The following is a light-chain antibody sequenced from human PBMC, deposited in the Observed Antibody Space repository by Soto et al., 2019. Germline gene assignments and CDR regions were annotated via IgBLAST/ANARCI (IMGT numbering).Light chain of an antibody. J-gene: IGKJ1*01. V-gene: IGKV3D-20*02. CDR2: GAS. CDR3: HQRNKWRT. Sequence: IVLTQSPGTLSLSPGERATLSCRASQSVSSNSLAWYQQKFGQTPRLLIYGASSRATGIPDRFSGSGFGTDFTLTISSLEPEDFAVYYCHQRNKWRTFGQGTKVDIK. CDR1: QSVSSNS.